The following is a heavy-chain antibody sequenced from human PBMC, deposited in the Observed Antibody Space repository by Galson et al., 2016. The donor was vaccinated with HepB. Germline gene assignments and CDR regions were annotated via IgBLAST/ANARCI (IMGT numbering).Heavy chain of an antibody. J-gene: IGHJ3*02. D-gene: IGHD2-15*01. CDR3: ARGTFCGGDSCYSPAFDM. V-gene: IGHV3-48*02. CDR1: GFTFSSYS. Sequence: SLRLSCAASGFTFSSYSMNWVRQAPGKGLEWVSHITHTTNTIYYADSVKGRFTISRDNAKNSVYLQMNSLRDEDTAVYFCARGTFCGGDSCYSPAFDMWGQGTMVTVSS. CDR2: ITHTTNTI.